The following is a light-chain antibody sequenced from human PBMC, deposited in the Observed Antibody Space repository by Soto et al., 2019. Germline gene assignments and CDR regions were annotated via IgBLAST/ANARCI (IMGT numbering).Light chain of an antibody. Sequence: QSVLTQPPSVSGSPGQSVTISCSGTSGDVGGYNYVSWYQQHPGTAPKLVIYEVSERPSAVPDRFSGSKSGNTASLTVSGLQADDEADYYCSSYAGNNIVVFGGGTKVTVL. J-gene: IGLJ2*01. CDR2: EVS. V-gene: IGLV2-8*01. CDR3: SSYAGNNIVV. CDR1: SGDVGGYNY.